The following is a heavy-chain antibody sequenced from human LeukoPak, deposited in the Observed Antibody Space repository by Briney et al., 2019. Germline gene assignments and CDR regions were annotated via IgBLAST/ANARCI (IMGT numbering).Heavy chain of an antibody. CDR2: IYYSGAT. D-gene: IGHD5-18*01. V-gene: IGHV4-39*07. CDR3: ARDLMGYVDTAMVVDY. CDR1: GGSILSRSYF. J-gene: IGHJ4*02. Sequence: SETLSLTCTVSGGSILSRSYFWGWIRQPPGKGLEWIGSIYYSGATYYNPSLKSRVTISVDTSKNQFSLKLSSVTAADTAVYYCARDLMGYVDTAMVVDYWGQGTLVTVSS.